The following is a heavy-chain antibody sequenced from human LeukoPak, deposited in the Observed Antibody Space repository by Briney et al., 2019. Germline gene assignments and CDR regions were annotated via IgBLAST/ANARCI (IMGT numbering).Heavy chain of an antibody. V-gene: IGHV3-21*01. CDR2: ISSSSYI. D-gene: IGHD6-6*01. CDR3: ARVRGSSVSWDFDY. CDR1: GFTFSSYS. J-gene: IGHJ4*02. Sequence: GGSLRLSYAASGFTFSSYSMNWVRQAPGKGLEWVSSISSSSYIYYADSVKGRFTISRDNAKNSLYLQMNSLRAEDTAVYYCARVRGSSVSWDFDYWGQGTLVTVSS.